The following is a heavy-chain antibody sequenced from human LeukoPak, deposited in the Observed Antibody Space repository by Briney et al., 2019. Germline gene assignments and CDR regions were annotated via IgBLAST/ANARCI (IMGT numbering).Heavy chain of an antibody. CDR1: GGSISSTNW. J-gene: IGHJ4*02. CDR2: ISLTGET. Sequence: SETLSFTCDVSGGSISSTNWWSWVRQPPGQGLEWIGEISLTGETSYNPSLNGRVTMSLDKSRNQLSLKLTSVTAADTAIYYCSRESGAFCPFGYWGQGTLVIVPP. V-gene: IGHV4-4*02. CDR3: SRESGAFCPFGY. D-gene: IGHD1-26*01.